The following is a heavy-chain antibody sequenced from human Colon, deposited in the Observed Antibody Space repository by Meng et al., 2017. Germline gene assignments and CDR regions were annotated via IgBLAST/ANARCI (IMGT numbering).Heavy chain of an antibody. CDR2: MNYSGLA. Sequence: VPPLESGAGLVHPPHHFALPRLVFDASIRREPLLWARTRHHPARGLEWVGYMNYSGLANSNPSLNRRIAISVDTSKNHFSLKRSSVTTADTAVYYCARYRYDSSSYSNFFDPWGQGTLVTVSS. CDR1: DASIRREPLL. V-gene: IGHV4-31*03. D-gene: IGHD3-22*01. CDR3: ARYRYDSSSYSNFFDP. J-gene: IGHJ5*02.